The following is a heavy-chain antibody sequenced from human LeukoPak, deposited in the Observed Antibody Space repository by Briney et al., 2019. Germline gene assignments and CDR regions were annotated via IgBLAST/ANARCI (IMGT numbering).Heavy chain of an antibody. CDR3: ARTRVYYNSRSYGAPYYFDY. CDR1: AGSINCNSYY. D-gene: IGHD3-10*01. Sequence: SQSLSLTSAVYAGSINCNSYYWGWIRQPPGRGLEWIGIIYYSGSTYYNPSLKSRGTISVDTSNTQFSLKLSSVTAADTAVYYCARTRVYYNSRSYGAPYYFDYWSEGTLVTVSS. J-gene: IGHJ4*02. V-gene: IGHV4-39*01. CDR2: IYYSGST.